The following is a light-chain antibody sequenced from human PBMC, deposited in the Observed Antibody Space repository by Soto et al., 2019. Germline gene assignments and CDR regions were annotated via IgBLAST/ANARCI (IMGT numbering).Light chain of an antibody. CDR1: QSVSSNY. CDR3: QQDGTSPVT. Sequence: EIVLTQSPGTLSLSPGERATLSCRASQSVSSNYLAWYQQKAGQAHRLLIYGASSRATGIPDRFSGSGSGTNFTLTISRLEPEDCAVYYCQQDGTSPVTFGGGTKVEIK. J-gene: IGKJ4*01. CDR2: GAS. V-gene: IGKV3-20*01.